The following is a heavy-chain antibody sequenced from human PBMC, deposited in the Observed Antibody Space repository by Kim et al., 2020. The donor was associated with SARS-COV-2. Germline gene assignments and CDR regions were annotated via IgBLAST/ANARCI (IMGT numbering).Heavy chain of an antibody. D-gene: IGHD6-6*01. CDR3: ARVSWGSSLYYYYGMDV. V-gene: IGHV4-30-4*01. J-gene: IGHJ6*02. CDR1: GGSISSGDYY. Sequence: SETLSLTCTVSGGSISSGDYYWSWIRQPPGKGLEWIGYIYYSGSTYYNPSLKSRVTISVDTSKNQFSLKLSSVTAADTAVYYCARVSWGSSLYYYYGMDVWGQGTTVTVSS. CDR2: IYYSGST.